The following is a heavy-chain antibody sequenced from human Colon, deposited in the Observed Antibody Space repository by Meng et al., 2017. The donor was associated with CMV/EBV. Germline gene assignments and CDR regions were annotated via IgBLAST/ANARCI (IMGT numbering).Heavy chain of an antibody. CDR2: LSGAGSAT. CDR3: AKHPFATGLVVYFDF. Sequence: GGSLRLSCVASGLTLRNNAMSWVRQAPGKGLEWVSTLSGAGSATYYADSVKGRFTISRDNSRSTVYPQMNNVRDDDTAVYYCAKHPFATGLVVYFDFWGQGALVTVSS. V-gene: IGHV3-23*01. CDR1: GLTLRNNA. D-gene: IGHD3-16*01. J-gene: IGHJ4*02.